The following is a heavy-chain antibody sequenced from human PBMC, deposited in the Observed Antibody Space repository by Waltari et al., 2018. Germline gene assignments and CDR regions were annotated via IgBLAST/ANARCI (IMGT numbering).Heavy chain of an antibody. Sequence: QVQLVESGGGVVQPGRSLRLSCAASGFTFSSYGMHWVRQAPGKGLEWVAVIWYDGRNKYDAASVKGRFTISRDNSKNTLYLQMNSLRAEDTAVYYCARGVATISEPYLAYWGQGTLVTVSS. V-gene: IGHV3-33*01. CDR2: IWYDGRNK. D-gene: IGHD5-12*01. CDR1: GFTFSSYG. CDR3: ARGVATISEPYLAY. J-gene: IGHJ4*02.